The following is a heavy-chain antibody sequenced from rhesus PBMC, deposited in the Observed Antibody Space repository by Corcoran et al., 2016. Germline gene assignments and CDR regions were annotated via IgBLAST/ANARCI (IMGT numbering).Heavy chain of an antibody. J-gene: IGHJ4*01. V-gene: IGHV4-169*02. Sequence: QLQLQESGPGLVKPSETLSVTCAVSGGSISSSYWSWIRQAPGKGLEWIGYIYGSFSSTNYNPSPKSRGTLSVDTAKNQLSLKLSSVTAADTAVYYCASAGNWNYGGFDYWGQGVLVTVSS. D-gene: IGHD1-26*01. CDR3: ASAGNWNYGGFDY. CDR2: IYGSFSST. CDR1: GGSISSSY.